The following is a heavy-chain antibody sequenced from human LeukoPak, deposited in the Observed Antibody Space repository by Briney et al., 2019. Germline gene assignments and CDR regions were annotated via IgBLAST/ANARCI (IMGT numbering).Heavy chain of an antibody. J-gene: IGHJ6*02. CDR1: GYTFTNYA. CDR3: ARDRWHCRVNCDSVYYFALDV. D-gene: IGHD2-15*01. Sequence: GASVKVSCKGSGYTFTNYAIHWVRQAPGRSLEWLGWINPGNGDTKYSQDFQGRVTINTDTSAATAYVELNSLTSEDTAVYYCARDRWHCRVNCDSVYYFALDVWGQGTTVTVSS. CDR2: INPGNGDT. V-gene: IGHV1-3*01.